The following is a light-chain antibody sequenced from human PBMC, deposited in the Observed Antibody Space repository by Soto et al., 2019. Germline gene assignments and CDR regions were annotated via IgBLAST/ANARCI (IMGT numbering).Light chain of an antibody. CDR3: QSYDRSLRGVV. CDR2: GNS. J-gene: IGLJ2*01. Sequence: QSVLTQPPSVSGAPGQRVTISCTGSSSNIGAGYDVHWYQQLPGTAPKLLIYGNSNRPSGVPDRFSGSKSGTSASLAITGLQAEDEADYYCQSYDRSLRGVVFGGGTKLNDL. CDR1: SSNIGAGYD. V-gene: IGLV1-40*01.